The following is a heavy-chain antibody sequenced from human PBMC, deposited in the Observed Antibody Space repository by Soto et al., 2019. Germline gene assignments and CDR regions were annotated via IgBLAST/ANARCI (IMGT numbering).Heavy chain of an antibody. CDR1: GFTFTTYC. CDR3: ARGHLPGDDHSYGMDV. J-gene: IGHJ6*02. V-gene: IGHV3-64*01. Sequence: EVQLVESGGGLVQPGGSLTLSCVASGFTFTTYCMHWVRQAPGKGLEYLSAISNDAVHTYYANSVKDRFTISRDNSKDTLDLHRGRLRPEDKAVYDCARGHLPGDDHSYGMDVWGQGTTVTVSS. CDR2: ISNDAVHT. D-gene: IGHD3-10*01.